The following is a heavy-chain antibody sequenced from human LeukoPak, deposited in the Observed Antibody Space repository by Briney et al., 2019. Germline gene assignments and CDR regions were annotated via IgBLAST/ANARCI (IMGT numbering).Heavy chain of an antibody. CDR1: GFSFSSYA. V-gene: IGHV3-30-3*01. J-gene: IGHJ4*02. D-gene: IGHD3-10*01. CDR3: ARDGGEYYGSGSYNY. CDR2: ISYDGSNK. Sequence: GGSLRLSCAASGFSFSSYAMHWVRQTPGKGLEWVAVISYDGSNKYYADSVKGRFTISRDNSKNTLYLQMNSLRAEDTAVYYCARDGGEYYGSGSYNYWGQGTLVTVSS.